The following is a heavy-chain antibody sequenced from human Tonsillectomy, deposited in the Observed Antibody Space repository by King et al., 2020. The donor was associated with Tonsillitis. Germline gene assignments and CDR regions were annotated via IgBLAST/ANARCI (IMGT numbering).Heavy chain of an antibody. V-gene: IGHV1-46*01. CDR2: INPSGGST. D-gene: IGHD3-22*01. CDR1: GYTFTSYY. CDR3: ARDPYYYDSSGYYAKYYFDY. Sequence: QLVQSGAEVKKPGASVKVSCKASGYTFTSYYMHWVRQAPGQGLEWMGIINPSGGSTSYAQKFKGRVTMTRDTSTSTVYMELSSLRSEDTAVYYCARDPYYYDSSGYYAKYYFDYWGQGTLVTVSS. J-gene: IGHJ4*02.